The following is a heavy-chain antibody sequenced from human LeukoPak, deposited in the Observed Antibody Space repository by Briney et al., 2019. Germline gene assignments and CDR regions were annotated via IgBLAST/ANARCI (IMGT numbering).Heavy chain of an antibody. Sequence: GGSLRLSCAASGFTFSSYAMHWVRQAPGKGLEWVAVISYDGSNKYYADSVKGRFTISRDNSKNTLYLQMDSLRAADTAVYFCARVREYNSRDFDYWGQGTLVTVSS. CDR3: ARVREYNSRDFDY. D-gene: IGHD1-1*01. CDR1: GFTFSSYA. V-gene: IGHV3-30-3*01. J-gene: IGHJ4*02. CDR2: ISYDGSNK.